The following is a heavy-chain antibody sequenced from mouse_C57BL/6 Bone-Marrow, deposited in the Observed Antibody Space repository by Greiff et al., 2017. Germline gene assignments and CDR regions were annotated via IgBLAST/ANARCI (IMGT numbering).Heavy chain of an antibody. CDR2: IHPNSGST. J-gene: IGHJ4*01. D-gene: IGHD2-12*01. V-gene: IGHV1-64*01. CDR3: ALRRGYAMDY. Sequence: QVQLQQSGAELVKPGASVKLSCKASGYTFTSYWMHWVKQRPGQGLEWIGMIHPNSGSTNYNEKFKSKATLTVDKSSSTAYMQLSSLTSEDSAVYYCALRRGYAMDYWGQGTSVTVSS. CDR1: GYTFTSYW.